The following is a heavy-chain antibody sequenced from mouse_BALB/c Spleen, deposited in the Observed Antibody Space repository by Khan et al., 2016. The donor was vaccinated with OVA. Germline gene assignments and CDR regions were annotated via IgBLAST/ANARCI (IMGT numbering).Heavy chain of an antibody. D-gene: IGHD1-3*01. CDR2: IDPFDGGS. CDR1: GYSFTTYY. CDR3: ARHVSGSWFAY. V-gene: IGHV1-31*01. Sequence: VQLKQSGPELMQPGASVKISCKASGYSFTTYYIHWVKQSHGKTLEWIGYIDPFDGGSTYNQKFKGKATLTVDKSSSTAYMHLSSLTSEDSAVXYCARHVSGSWFAYWGQGTLVTVSA. J-gene: IGHJ3*01.